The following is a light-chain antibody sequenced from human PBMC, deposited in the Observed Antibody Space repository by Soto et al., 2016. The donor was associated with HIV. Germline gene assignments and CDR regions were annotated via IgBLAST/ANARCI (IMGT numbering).Light chain of an antibody. CDR2: DAS. CDR3: QQYDNVPYT. J-gene: IGKJ2*01. CDR1: QDITNN. Sequence: DIQMTQSPSSLSASVGDRVTITCQASQDITNNPNWYQQRPGKAPKLLIFDASTLETGVSSRFSGRGSGTHFTFTISSLQPEDLATYYCQQYDNVPYTFGQGTKLEI. V-gene: IGKV1-33*01.